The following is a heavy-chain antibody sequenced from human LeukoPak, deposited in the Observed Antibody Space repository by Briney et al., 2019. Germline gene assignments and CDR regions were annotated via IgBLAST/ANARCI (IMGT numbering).Heavy chain of an antibody. CDR2: ISAYNGNT. J-gene: IGHJ3*02. CDR1: GYTFTSYG. V-gene: IGHV1-18*01. Sequence: ASVKVSCKASGYTFTSYGINWVRQAPGQGLEWMGWISAYNGNTNYAQNLQGRVTMTTDTSTSRAYMELRSLRSDDTAVYYCARGLPYSSGWLDAFDIWGQGTMVTVSS. D-gene: IGHD6-19*01. CDR3: ARGLPYSSGWLDAFDI.